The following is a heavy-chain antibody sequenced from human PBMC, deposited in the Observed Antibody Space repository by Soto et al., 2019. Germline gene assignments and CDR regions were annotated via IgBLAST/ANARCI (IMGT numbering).Heavy chain of an antibody. Sequence: PSQTLSLTCAISGDSVSSNSAAWNWIRQSPSRGLEWLGRTYYRSKWYNDYAVSVKSRITINPDTSKNQFSLQLNSVTPEDTAVYYCARVPLIAAAGTRSAFDIWGQGTMVTVS. J-gene: IGHJ3*02. CDR3: ARVPLIAAAGTRSAFDI. CDR2: TYYRSKWYN. CDR1: GDSVSSNSAA. D-gene: IGHD6-13*01. V-gene: IGHV6-1*01.